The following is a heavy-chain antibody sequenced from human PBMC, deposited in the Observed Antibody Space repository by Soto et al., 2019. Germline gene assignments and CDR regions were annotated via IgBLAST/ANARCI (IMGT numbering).Heavy chain of an antibody. V-gene: IGHV3-9*01. J-gene: IGHJ4*02. Sequence: PGGSLRLSCAASGFTFDDYAMHWVRQAPGKGLEWVSGISWNSGSIGYADSVKGRFTISRDNAKNSLYLQMNSLRAEDTALYYCAKDISSTGYSSGSYFDYSGQGTLVTVSS. CDR2: ISWNSGSI. CDR1: GFTFDDYA. D-gene: IGHD6-19*01. CDR3: AKDISSTGYSSGSYFDY.